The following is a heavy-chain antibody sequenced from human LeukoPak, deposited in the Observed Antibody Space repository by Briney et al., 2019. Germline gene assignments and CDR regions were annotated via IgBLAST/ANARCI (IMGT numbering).Heavy chain of an antibody. CDR3: AKHVGSGSGWDYFDY. CDR1: GFTFSRYA. V-gene: IGHV3-23*01. J-gene: IGHJ4*02. D-gene: IGHD3-10*01. Sequence: GGSLRLSCAASGFTFSRYAMSWVRQAPGQGLEWVSVISDDISLTYYADSVKGRFTISRDNSKNTLYLQMHSLRAEDTALYYCAKHVGSGSGWDYFDYWGQGTLVTVSS. CDR2: ISDDISLT.